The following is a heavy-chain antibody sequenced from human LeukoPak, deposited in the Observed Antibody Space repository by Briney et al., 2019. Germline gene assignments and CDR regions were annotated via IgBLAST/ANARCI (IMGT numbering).Heavy chain of an antibody. D-gene: IGHD3-22*01. V-gene: IGHV1-8*01. CDR1: GYTFTSYD. CDR3: AREGLKAGDSSGYHGGPGFDP. Sequence: ASVKVSCKASGYTFTSYDINWVRQATGQGLEWMGWMNPNSGNTGYAQKFKGRVTMTRNTSISTAYMELSSLRSEDTAVYYCAREGLKAGDSSGYHGGPGFDPWGQGTLVTVSS. CDR2: MNPNSGNT. J-gene: IGHJ5*02.